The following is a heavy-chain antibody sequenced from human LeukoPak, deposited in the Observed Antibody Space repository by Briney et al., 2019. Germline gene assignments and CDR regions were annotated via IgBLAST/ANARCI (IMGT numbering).Heavy chain of an antibody. V-gene: IGHV1-18*01. CDR1: GYTFTSYG. Sequence: ASVKVSCKASGYTFTSYGISWVRQAPGQGLEWMGWISAYNGNTNYAQKLQGRVTMTTDTSTSTAYMELSRLRSDDTAVYYCARAGATIVGAPRANYYYYMDVWGKGTTVTVSS. D-gene: IGHD1-26*01. CDR3: ARAGATIVGAPRANYYYYMDV. J-gene: IGHJ6*03. CDR2: ISAYNGNT.